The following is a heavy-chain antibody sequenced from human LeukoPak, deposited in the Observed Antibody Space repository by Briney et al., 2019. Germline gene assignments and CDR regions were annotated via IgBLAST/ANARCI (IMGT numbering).Heavy chain of an antibody. CDR3: AREIVGGFNPGAY. V-gene: IGHV4-4*02. CDR1: PDSTTSNF. Sequence: SETLSLTCAVSPDSTTSNFWRWVRQPPGKSLEWIWEIQRSGSTNYNPSLQSLVTITIDSSKNLIVLELSSVTAADTAVYYCAREIVGGFNPGAYWGQGTMVTVSS. J-gene: IGHJ4*02. CDR2: IQRSGST. D-gene: IGHD1-14*01.